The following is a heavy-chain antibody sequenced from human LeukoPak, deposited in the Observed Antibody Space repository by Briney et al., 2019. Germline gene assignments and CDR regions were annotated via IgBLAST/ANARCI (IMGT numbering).Heavy chain of an antibody. D-gene: IGHD4-17*01. CDR2: IIPILGIA. Sequence: GASVKVSCKASGGTFSSYAISWVRQAPGQGLEWMGRIIPILGIANYAQKFQGRVTITADKSTSTAYMELSSLRSEDTAVYYCARVRGGYGDYKTTDWFDPWGQGTLVTVSS. CDR1: GGTFSSYA. CDR3: ARVRGGYGDYKTTDWFDP. J-gene: IGHJ5*02. V-gene: IGHV1-69*04.